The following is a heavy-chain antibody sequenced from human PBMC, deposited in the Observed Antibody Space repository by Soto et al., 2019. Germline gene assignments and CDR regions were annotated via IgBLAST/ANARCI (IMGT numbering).Heavy chain of an antibody. V-gene: IGHV1-69*01. D-gene: IGHD1-26*01. CDR3: ARGVGRVGNGDDRYGMDV. J-gene: IGHJ6*02. Sequence: SVKVPCPASGGTFSSYAKSWVRQAPGRGLEWVGGIIAIFGTPIYAQKFQGRVTITADESTSTAYMGVSGLRSEATAVYYCARGVGRVGNGDDRYGMDVWGQGTTVTVSS. CDR2: IIAIFGTP. CDR1: GGTFSSYA.